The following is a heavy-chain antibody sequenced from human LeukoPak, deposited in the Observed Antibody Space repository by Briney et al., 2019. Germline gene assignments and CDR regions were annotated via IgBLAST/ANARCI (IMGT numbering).Heavy chain of an antibody. Sequence: PGGSLRLSCAASGFTFSSYGMHWVRQAPGKGLEWVAVISYDGSNKYYADSVKGRFTISRDNSKNTLYLQMNSLRAEDTAVYYCAKEGKGSSWYVTCDYWGQGTLVTVSS. V-gene: IGHV3-30*18. CDR2: ISYDGSNK. D-gene: IGHD6-13*01. J-gene: IGHJ4*02. CDR1: GFTFSSYG. CDR3: AKEGKGSSWYVTCDY.